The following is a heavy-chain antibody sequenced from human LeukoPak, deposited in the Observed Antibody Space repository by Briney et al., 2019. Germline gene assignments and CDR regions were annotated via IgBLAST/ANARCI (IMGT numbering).Heavy chain of an antibody. CDR2: ISAYNGNT. V-gene: IGHV1-18*01. D-gene: IGHD2-21*02. CDR1: GYTFTSYG. Sequence: ASVKVSCKASGYTFTSYGISWVRQAPGQGLEWMGWISAYNGNTNYAQKLQGRVTMTTDTSTSTAYMELRSLRSDDTAVYYCARASVVTAPYYYYGMDVWGQGTTVTVSS. CDR3: ARASVVTAPYYYYGMDV. J-gene: IGHJ6*02.